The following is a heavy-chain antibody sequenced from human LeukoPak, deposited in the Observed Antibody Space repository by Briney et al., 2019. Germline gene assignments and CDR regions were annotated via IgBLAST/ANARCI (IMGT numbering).Heavy chain of an antibody. CDR3: AREDIVVVPAARAGYNWFDP. J-gene: IGHJ5*02. V-gene: IGHV1-69*05. D-gene: IGHD2-2*01. CDR1: GGTFSSYA. Sequence: ASVKVSCKASGGTFSSYAISWVRQAPGQGLEWMGGIIPIFGTANYAQKFQGRVTITTDEATGPAYMELASLRSEDPAVYYCAREDIVVVPAARAGYNWFDPWGQGTLVTVSS. CDR2: IIPIFGTA.